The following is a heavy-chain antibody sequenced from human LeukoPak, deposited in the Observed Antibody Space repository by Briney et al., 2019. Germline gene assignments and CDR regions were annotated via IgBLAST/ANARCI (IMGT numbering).Heavy chain of an antibody. CDR3: ARHSNKYDYDSSGHYRSFDY. J-gene: IGHJ4*02. V-gene: IGHV3-7*01. Sequence: PGGSLRLSCAASGFTFSSHWMSWVRQAPGKGLEWVANIKQDASDKYYVDSVKGRFTISRDNAKNSLSLRMNSLRAEDTAVYFCARHSNKYDYDSSGHYRSFDYWGQGTLVTVSS. CDR2: IKQDASDK. CDR1: GFTFSSHW. D-gene: IGHD3-22*01.